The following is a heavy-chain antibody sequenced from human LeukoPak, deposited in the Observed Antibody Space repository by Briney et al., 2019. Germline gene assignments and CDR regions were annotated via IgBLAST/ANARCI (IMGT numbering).Heavy chain of an antibody. J-gene: IGHJ4*02. V-gene: IGHV4-39*01. CDR3: ARQDRYGDYLDY. CDR1: CGSISSSSYY. CDR2: IYYSGST. D-gene: IGHD4-17*01. Sequence: SETLSLTFTVSCGSISSSSYYWGWIRQPPGKGLEWIGSIYYSGSTYYNPSLKSRVTISVDTSKNQFSLKLSSVTAADTAVYYCARQDRYGDYLDYWGQGTLVTVSS.